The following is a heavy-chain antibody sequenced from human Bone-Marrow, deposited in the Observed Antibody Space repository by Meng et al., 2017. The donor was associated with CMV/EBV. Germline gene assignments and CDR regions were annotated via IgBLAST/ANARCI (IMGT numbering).Heavy chain of an antibody. CDR3: ARGRKLWLI. CDR2: ISSSGSTI. D-gene: IGHD3-16*01. CDR1: GFTLSSYE. Sequence: GESLKISCAASGFTLSSYEINWVRQAPGKGLEWVSYISSSGSTIHYADSVKGRFTVSRDNAENLVYLHINSLRAEDTAVYYCARGRKLWLIWGQGTLVTVSS. J-gene: IGHJ4*02. V-gene: IGHV3-48*03.